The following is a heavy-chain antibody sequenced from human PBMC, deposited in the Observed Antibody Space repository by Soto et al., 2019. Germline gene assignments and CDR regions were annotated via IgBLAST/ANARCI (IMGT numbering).Heavy chain of an antibody. D-gene: IGHD3-9*01. CDR2: INSDGSST. V-gene: IGHV3-74*01. Sequence: GGSLRLSCAASGFTFSSYWMHWVRQAPGKGLVWVSRINSDGSSTSYADSVKGRFTISRDNAKNTLYLQMNSLGAEDTAVYYCAREGRDILTGYRDYYYYGMDVWGQGTTVTVSS. CDR3: AREGRDILTGYRDYYYYGMDV. CDR1: GFTFSSYW. J-gene: IGHJ6*02.